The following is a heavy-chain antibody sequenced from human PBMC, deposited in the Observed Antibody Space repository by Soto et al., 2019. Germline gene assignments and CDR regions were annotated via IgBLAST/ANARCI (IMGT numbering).Heavy chain of an antibody. Sequence: LPETLSLTCTVSGGSVKSGIYYWSWIRQPPGEGLEWIGHIYYSGSSNYNPSLKSRVTMSVDTSENQFSLKVSSVTAADTAVYYCARGRTTLTGNSPIEHWGQGSLVTVSS. CDR1: GGSVKSGIYY. V-gene: IGHV4-61*01. CDR2: IYYSGSS. CDR3: ARGRTTLTGNSPIEH. J-gene: IGHJ1*01. D-gene: IGHD3-9*01.